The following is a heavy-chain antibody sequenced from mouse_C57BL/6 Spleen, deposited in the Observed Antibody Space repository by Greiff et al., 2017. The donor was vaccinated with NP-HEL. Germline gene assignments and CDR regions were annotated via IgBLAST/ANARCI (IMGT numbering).Heavy chain of an antibody. J-gene: IGHJ4*01. CDR1: GFTFSSYT. CDR2: ISGGGGNT. CDR3: ARHIEGNFYAMDY. V-gene: IGHV5-9*01. Sequence: DVMLVESGGGLVKPGGSLKLSCAASGFTFSSYTMSWVRQTPEKRLEWVATISGGGGNTYYPDSVKGRFTISRDNAKNTLYLQMSSLRSEDTALYYCARHIEGNFYAMDYWGQGTSVTVSS.